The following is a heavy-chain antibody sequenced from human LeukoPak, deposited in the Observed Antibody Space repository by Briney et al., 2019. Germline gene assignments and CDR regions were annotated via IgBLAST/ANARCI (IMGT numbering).Heavy chain of an antibody. Sequence: GGSLRLSCAASGFTFSSYSMNWVRQAPGKGLEWVSSISSSSSYIYYADSVKGRFTISRDNAKNSLYLQMNSLRAEDTAVYYCARGGILLWFGEYLPFDPWGQGTLVTVSS. CDR1: GFTFSSYS. J-gene: IGHJ5*02. D-gene: IGHD3-10*01. V-gene: IGHV3-21*01. CDR2: ISSSSSYI. CDR3: ARGGILLWFGEYLPFDP.